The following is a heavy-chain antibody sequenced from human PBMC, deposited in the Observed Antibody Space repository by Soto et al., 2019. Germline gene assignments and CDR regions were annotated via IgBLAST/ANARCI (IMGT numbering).Heavy chain of an antibody. CDR3: ARSQGSSTSLEIYYYYYYGMDV. CDR2: IIPISDTT. D-gene: IGHD2-2*01. J-gene: IGHJ6*02. CDR1: GGTFSSYA. V-gene: IGHV1-69*01. Sequence: QVQLVQSGAEVKKPGSSVKVSCKASGGTFSSYAISWVRQAPGQGLEWMGGIIPISDTTNYAQKFQGRVTITVDESTSQAYMELSSLRSEDTAVYYCARSQGSSTSLEIYYYYYYGMDVWGQGTTVTVSS.